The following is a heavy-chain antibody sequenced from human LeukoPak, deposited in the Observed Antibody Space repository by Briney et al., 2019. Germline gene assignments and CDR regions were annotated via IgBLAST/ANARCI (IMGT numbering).Heavy chain of an antibody. J-gene: IGHJ4*02. Sequence: PSETLSLTCTVSGGSISSTGYYWDWIRQPPGKGLEWIGNIYYSGINYYNPSLRSRVTISVDTSKNKFSLKVSSVTAADAAVYYCARDDILTGSFDFWGQGTLVTVSS. V-gene: IGHV4-39*02. CDR1: GGSISSTGYY. CDR3: ARDDILTGSFDF. CDR2: IYYSGIN. D-gene: IGHD3-9*01.